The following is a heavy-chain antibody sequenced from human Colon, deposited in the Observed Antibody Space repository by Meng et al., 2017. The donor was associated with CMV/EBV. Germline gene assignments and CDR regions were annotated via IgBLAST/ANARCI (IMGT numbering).Heavy chain of an antibody. CDR2: ISGSTGYT. J-gene: IGHJ4*02. Sequence: HVQLVQSGAEVKETGASVLVSCRSSGYTFTSYGINWVRQAPGQGLEWMGWISGSTGYTNRAQKFQGRVTMATDTSTSTAYLALTSLTSNDTAVYYCARGRPNWSGVLDYWGQGTLVTSPQ. D-gene: IGHD1-1*01. V-gene: IGHV1-18*01. CDR3: ARGRPNWSGVLDY. CDR1: GYTFTSYG.